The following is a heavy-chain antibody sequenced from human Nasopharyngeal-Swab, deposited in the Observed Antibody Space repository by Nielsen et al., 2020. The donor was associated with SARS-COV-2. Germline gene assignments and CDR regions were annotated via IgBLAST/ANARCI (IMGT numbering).Heavy chain of an antibody. J-gene: IGHJ3*02. Sequence: GASLKISCKASGYDFTTYWIGWVRQMPGKGREWMGIIYPGDSDTRYSPSFQGQVTISADNSINTAYLQWSSMKASDTAMYYCARRNCGGDCNDAFDIWGQGTMVTVSS. D-gene: IGHD2-21*02. CDR3: ARRNCGGDCNDAFDI. V-gene: IGHV5-51*01. CDR1: GYDFTTYW. CDR2: IYPGDSDT.